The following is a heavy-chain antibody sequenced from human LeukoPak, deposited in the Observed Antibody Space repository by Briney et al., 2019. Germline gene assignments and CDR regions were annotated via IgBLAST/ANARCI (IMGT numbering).Heavy chain of an antibody. CDR3: AKYDILTGYHYFDY. Sequence: GGSLRLSCAASGFTFTDAWMSWVRQAPGKGLEWVAFIRYDGSNKYYADSVKGRFTISRDNSKNTLYLQMNSLRAEDTAVYYCAKYDILTGYHYFDYWGQGTLVTVSA. J-gene: IGHJ4*02. CDR1: GFTFTDAW. CDR2: IRYDGSNK. V-gene: IGHV3-30*02. D-gene: IGHD3-9*01.